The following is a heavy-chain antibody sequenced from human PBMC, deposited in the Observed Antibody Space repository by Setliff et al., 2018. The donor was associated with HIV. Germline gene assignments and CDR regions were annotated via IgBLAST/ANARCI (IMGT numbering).Heavy chain of an antibody. V-gene: IGHV4-59*12. D-gene: IGHD1-26*01. Sequence: SETLSLTCTVSSGSISTYYWSWIRQPPGKGLEWIGYIYNIGSSYYSPSLKSRPLISIDTSKTQFSLNLRSVTAADTAVYYCVRELLGSGGTVPEVNFFDSWGQGTLVTVSS. CDR2: IYNIGSS. J-gene: IGHJ5*01. CDR1: SGSISTYY. CDR3: VRELLGSGGTVPEVNFFDS.